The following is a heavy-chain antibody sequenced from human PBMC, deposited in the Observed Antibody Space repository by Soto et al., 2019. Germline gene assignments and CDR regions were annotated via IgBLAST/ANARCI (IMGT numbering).Heavy chain of an antibody. Sequence: PGGSLRLSCAVSGLTFRSSPMSWVRQAPGKGLEWLSGISGSGGTTFYAGSVKGRFPISRDNSKNTLYLQMNSLRAEDTAVYYCALRYCSRTTCPPLNSYFYMDVWGKGTTVTVSS. CDR1: GLTFRSSP. D-gene: IGHD2-2*01. V-gene: IGHV3-23*01. CDR2: ISGSGGTT. J-gene: IGHJ6*03. CDR3: ALRYCSRTTCPPLNSYFYMDV.